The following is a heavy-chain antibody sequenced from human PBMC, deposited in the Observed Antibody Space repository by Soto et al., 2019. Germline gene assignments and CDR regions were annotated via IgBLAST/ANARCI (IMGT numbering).Heavy chain of an antibody. CDR2: ISSSGSTI. CDR1: GFTFSSYE. Sequence: GGSMRLSCAAYGFTFSSYEMNWVRQAPGKGLEWVSYISSSGSTIYYADSVKGRFTISRDNAKNSLYLQMNSLRAEDTAVYYCARRYYDFWSGYYGVWYYCMDVWGQGTTVTVSS. J-gene: IGHJ6*02. V-gene: IGHV3-48*03. D-gene: IGHD3-3*01. CDR3: ARRYYDFWSGYYGVWYYCMDV.